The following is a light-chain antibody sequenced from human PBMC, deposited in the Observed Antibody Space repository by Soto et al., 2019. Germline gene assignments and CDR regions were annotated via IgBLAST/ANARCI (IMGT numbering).Light chain of an antibody. V-gene: IGKV3-20*01. CDR1: QSVSGSS. CDR3: QQYGSSPHT. J-gene: IGKJ1*01. Sequence: EIVLTLSPGTLSLSPGERATLSCRASQSVSGSSLAWYQHKPGQPPRLLIYGASSRATGIPDRFSGSGSGTDFTLTISRLEPEDFAVYYCQQYGSSPHTFXQGTKADSK. CDR2: GAS.